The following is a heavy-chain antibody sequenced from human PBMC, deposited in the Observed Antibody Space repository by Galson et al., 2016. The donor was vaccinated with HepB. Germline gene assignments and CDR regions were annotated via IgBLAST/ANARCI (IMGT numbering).Heavy chain of an antibody. CDR2: IKQDGSEK. J-gene: IGHJ4*02. Sequence: SLRLSCAASGLTLRTNWMSWVRQAPGKGLEWVANIKQDGSEKYYVDSLKGRFTISRDNSKNTLYLQMGSLRAEDMAVYYCARGRGGATQRYFDYWGRGTLVTVSS. V-gene: IGHV3-7*02. CDR3: ARGRGGATQRYFDY. D-gene: IGHD1-26*01. CDR1: GLTLRTNW.